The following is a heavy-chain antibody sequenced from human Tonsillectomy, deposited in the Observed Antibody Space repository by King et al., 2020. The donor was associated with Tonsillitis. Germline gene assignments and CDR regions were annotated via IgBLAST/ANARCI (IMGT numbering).Heavy chain of an antibody. CDR3: TRVYYDFWSGYSPLDY. CDR2: IRSKAYGGTT. CDR1: GFTFGDYA. J-gene: IGHJ4*02. V-gene: IGHV3-49*03. Sequence: VQLVESGGGLVQPGRSLRLSCTASGFTFGDYAMSWFRQAPGKGLEWVGFIRSKAYGGTTEYAASVKGRFTISRDDSKSIAYLQMNSLKTEDTDVYYCTRVYYDFWSGYSPLDYWGQGTLVTVSS. D-gene: IGHD3-3*01.